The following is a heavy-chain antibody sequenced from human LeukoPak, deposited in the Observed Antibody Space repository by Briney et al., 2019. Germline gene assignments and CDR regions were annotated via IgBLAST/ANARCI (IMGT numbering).Heavy chain of an antibody. CDR2: IKLDGSEK. D-gene: IGHD3-16*01. CDR1: GFTFGKYW. Sequence: GGSLRLSCVASGFTFGKYWMSWVRQAPGKGLEWVANIKLDGSEKNYVDSVKGRFTISRDNAKNSLYLQMSNLRAEDTAVYFCARGGGLDVWGQGATVTVSS. CDR3: ARGGGLDV. V-gene: IGHV3-7*03. J-gene: IGHJ6*02.